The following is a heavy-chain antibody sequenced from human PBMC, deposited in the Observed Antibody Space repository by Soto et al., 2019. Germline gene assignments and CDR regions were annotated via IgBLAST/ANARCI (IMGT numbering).Heavy chain of an antibody. J-gene: IGHJ2*01. V-gene: IGHV2-26*01. D-gene: IGHD4-17*01. CDR3: ARTLDYGDDWWYFDL. CDR2: IFSNDEK. CDR1: GFSLSNARMG. Sequence: QVTLKESGPVLVKPTETLTLTCTVSGFSLSNARMGVSWIRQPPGKALEWLAHIFSNDEKSCSTSLKSRLTISKDTSKSQVVLTMTNMDPVDTATYYCARTLDYGDDWWYFDLWGRGTLVTVSS.